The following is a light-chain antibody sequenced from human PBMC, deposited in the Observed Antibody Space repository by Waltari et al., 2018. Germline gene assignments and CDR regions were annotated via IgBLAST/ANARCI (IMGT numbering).Light chain of an antibody. CDR3: CSYAGSDTPYV. CDR2: EVT. Sequence: QSALTQPPSASGAPGQSVTISCTRTSSDVGGHKFFHWYQQHPGKAPKVIIYEVTKRPSGVPDRFSGSKSGNTASLTVSGLQTEDEADYYCCSYAGSDTPYVFGTGTTVTVL. CDR1: SSDVGGHKF. J-gene: IGLJ1*01. V-gene: IGLV2-8*01.